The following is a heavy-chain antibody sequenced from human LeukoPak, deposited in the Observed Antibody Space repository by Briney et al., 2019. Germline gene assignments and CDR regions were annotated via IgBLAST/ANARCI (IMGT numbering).Heavy chain of an antibody. D-gene: IGHD4-11*01. Sequence: PGGSLRLSCAASGFTFSSYTFCWFSQAPGKGLEWVASVSVEGIGRYFPGSVEGRFAISRDDSTKSVFLQMSNLRPEDTAVYFCATVTKVDFNYWGQGTLVTVSS. CDR1: GFTFSSYT. V-gene: IGHV3-30*09. CDR3: ATVTKVDFNY. J-gene: IGHJ4*02. CDR2: VSVEGIGR.